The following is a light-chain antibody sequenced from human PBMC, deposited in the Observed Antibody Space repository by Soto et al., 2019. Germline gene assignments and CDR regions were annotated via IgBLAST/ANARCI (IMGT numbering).Light chain of an antibody. CDR2: WGY. CDR1: QSLLSSDGYNY. CDR3: MQALQSPVT. Sequence: DIVMTQSPLSLPVTPGEPASISCRSSQSLLSSDGYNYLDWYLQKPGQSPQLLIYWGYNRASGVPVTFSGGGSGTDFTLKISRVEAEDVGLYYCMQALQSPVTFGGGTKVEIK. J-gene: IGKJ4*01. V-gene: IGKV2-28*01.